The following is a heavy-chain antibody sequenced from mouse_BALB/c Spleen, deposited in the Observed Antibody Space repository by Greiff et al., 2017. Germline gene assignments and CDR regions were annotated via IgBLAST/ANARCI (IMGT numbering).Heavy chain of an antibody. J-gene: IGHJ4*01. CDR2: ISYSGST. CDR3: AREGNYYGSSPLYAMDY. CDR1: GYSITSDYA. D-gene: IGHD1-1*01. Sequence: EVKLMESGPGLVKPSQSLSLTCTVTGYSITSDYAWNWIRQFPGNKLEWMGYISYSGSTSYNPSLKSRISITRDTSKNQFFLQLNSVTTEDTATYYCAREGNYYGSSPLYAMDYWGQGTSVTVSS. V-gene: IGHV3-2*02.